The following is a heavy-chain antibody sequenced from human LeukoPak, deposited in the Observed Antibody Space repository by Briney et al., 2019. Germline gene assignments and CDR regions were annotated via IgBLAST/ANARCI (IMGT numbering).Heavy chain of an antibody. CDR1: GYTFTGYY. V-gene: IGHV1-2*02. CDR2: INPNSGGT. D-gene: IGHD2-15*01. Sequence: ASVKVSCKASGYTFTGYYMHWVRQAPGQGLEWMGWINPNSGGTDYAQKFQGRVTMTRDTSISTAYMDLSRLRSDGTAVYYCARGDGYCSGGRCSRVWFDPWGQGTLVTVSS. J-gene: IGHJ5*02. CDR3: ARGDGYCSGGRCSRVWFDP.